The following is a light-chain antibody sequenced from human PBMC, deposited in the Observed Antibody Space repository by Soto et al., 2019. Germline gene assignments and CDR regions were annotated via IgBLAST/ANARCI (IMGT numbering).Light chain of an antibody. CDR2: KAS. Sequence: DIQMTQSPSTLSASVGDRVTITCRASQSISSWLAWYQQKPGKAPKSLIYKASSLESGVPSRFSGGRSGTEFTLTISSLQPDDFATYYCQQYSIYPITFGQGTRLEIK. V-gene: IGKV1-5*03. CDR1: QSISSW. CDR3: QQYSIYPIT. J-gene: IGKJ5*01.